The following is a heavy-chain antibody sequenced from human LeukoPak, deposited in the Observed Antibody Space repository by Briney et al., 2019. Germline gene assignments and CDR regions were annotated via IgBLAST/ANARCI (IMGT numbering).Heavy chain of an antibody. CDR1: GGSITSGSYY. D-gene: IGHD4-17*01. CDR2: ISYSGST. CDR3: ARAAYGDSPSY. V-gene: IGHV4-31*03. Sequence: SETLSLTCTVSGGSITSGSYYWNWIRQHPGKGLEWIGYISYSGSTYYNPSLKSRVTISVDTSKNQFSLKLSSVTAADTAVYYCARAAYGDSPSYWGQGTLVTVSS. J-gene: IGHJ4*02.